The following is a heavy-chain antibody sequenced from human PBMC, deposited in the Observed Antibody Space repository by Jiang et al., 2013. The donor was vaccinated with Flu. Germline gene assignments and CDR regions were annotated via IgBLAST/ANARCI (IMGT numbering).Heavy chain of an antibody. D-gene: IGHD6-6*01. CDR2: SATTALR. V-gene: IGHV3-11*04. CDR3: VRDQSIVLGRPGSFKYHGMDV. J-gene: IGHJ6*02. CDR1: GFPFSDYY. Sequence: SCEASGFPFSDYYMAWIRQAPEVSNGFLSSATTALRNITETLRRARFTISRDNPKNSLYLQLNNLRVDDSAVYYCVRDQSIVLGRPGSFKYHGMDVWGQGTTVNVSS.